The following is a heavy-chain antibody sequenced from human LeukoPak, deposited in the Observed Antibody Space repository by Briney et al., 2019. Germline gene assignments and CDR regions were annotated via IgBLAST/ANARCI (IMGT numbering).Heavy chain of an antibody. J-gene: IGHJ3*02. CDR3: ARGIRDDGSAYRAFDI. D-gene: IGHD3-22*01. CDR1: GFTFSSYW. CDR2: IKQDGSEM. Sequence: GGSLRLSCAASGFTFSSYWMSWVRQAPGRELEWVANIKQDGSEMKYVGSVEGRFTVSRDNAESSLYLQMNSLRVEDTAVYYCARGIRDDGSAYRAFDIWGQGTMVTVSS. V-gene: IGHV3-7*03.